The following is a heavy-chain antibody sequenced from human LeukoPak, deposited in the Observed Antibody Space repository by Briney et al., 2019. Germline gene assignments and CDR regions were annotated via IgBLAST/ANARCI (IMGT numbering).Heavy chain of an antibody. CDR3: ARGGDSSGYWFDP. J-gene: IGHJ5*02. D-gene: IGHD3-22*01. CDR2: ISSSSSYI. Sequence: KSGGSLRLSWAASGFTFSSYSMNWVRQAPGKGLEWVSSISSSSSYIYYADSVRGRFTISRDNAKNSLYLQMNSLRAEDTAVYYCARGGDSSGYWFDPWGQGTLVTVSS. CDR1: GFTFSSYS. V-gene: IGHV3-21*01.